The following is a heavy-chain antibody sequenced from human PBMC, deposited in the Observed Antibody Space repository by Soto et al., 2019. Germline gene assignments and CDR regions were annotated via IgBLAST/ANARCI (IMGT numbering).Heavy chain of an antibody. V-gene: IGHV1-46*01. CDR1: GYTFTNYY. Sequence: QVQLEQSGAEVKKPGASMKVSCQASGYTFTNYYIHWVRQAPGQGLEWMGVSHVGPDTTMYAQKFQGRVTMTRDTSTSTVYMELSSLISEDTAVYFCARESSGAQYFDYWGQGTLVTVSS. CDR2: SHVGPDTT. CDR3: ARESSGAQYFDY. D-gene: IGHD6-19*01. J-gene: IGHJ4*02.